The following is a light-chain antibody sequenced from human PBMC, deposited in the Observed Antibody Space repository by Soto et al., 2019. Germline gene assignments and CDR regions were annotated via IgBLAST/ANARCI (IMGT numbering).Light chain of an antibody. CDR3: AAWDDSLNGWV. CDR1: SSNIGAGYD. J-gene: IGLJ3*02. Sequence: QSVLTQPPSVSGAPGQSVTISCTGTSSNIGAGYDIHWYQQPPGTAPKLVIYNNHNRPSGVPDRFSGSKSGTSGSLAITGLQAEDEADYYCAAWDDSLNGWVFGGGTKVTVL. CDR2: NNH. V-gene: IGLV1-40*01.